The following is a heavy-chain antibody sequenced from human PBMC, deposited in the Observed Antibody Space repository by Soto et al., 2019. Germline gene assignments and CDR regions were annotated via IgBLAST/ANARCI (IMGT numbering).Heavy chain of an antibody. V-gene: IGHV1-69*08. CDR2: IIPILGIA. CDR1: GGTFSSYT. J-gene: IGHJ2*01. CDR3: ARDIAAAGTHWYFDL. Sequence: QVQLVQSGAEVKKPGSSVKVSCKASGGTFSSYTISWVRQAPGQGLEWMGRIIPILGIANYAQKFQGRVTITADKSTSTAYMELSSLRSADTAVYYCARDIAAAGTHWYFDLWGRGTLVTVSS. D-gene: IGHD6-13*01.